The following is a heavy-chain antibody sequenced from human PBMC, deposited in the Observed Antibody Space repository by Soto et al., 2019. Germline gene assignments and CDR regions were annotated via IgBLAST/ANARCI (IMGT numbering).Heavy chain of an antibody. CDR1: GGTFSRYA. V-gene: IGHV1-18*01. Sequence: ASVKVSCKASGGTFSRYAISWVRQAPGQGLEWMGWISAYNGNTNYAQKLQGRVTMTTDTSTSTAYMELRSLRSDDTAVYYCAREVNYDFYYGMDVWGQGTTVTVS. J-gene: IGHJ6*02. CDR2: ISAYNGNT. D-gene: IGHD3-3*01. CDR3: AREVNYDFYYGMDV.